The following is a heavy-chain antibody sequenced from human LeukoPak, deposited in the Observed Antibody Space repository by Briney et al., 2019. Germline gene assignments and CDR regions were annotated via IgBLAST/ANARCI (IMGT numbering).Heavy chain of an antibody. Sequence: PGGSLRLSCAASEFTFSSYSLTWVRQAPGKGLEWVSLISVSGGTTYYADSVRGRFTISRDNSKNTLYLQMNTLRAGDTAVYYCATEATYCTAACYSLSDYWGQGTLVTVSS. CDR2: ISVSGGTT. J-gene: IGHJ4*02. CDR3: ATEATYCTAACYSLSDY. D-gene: IGHD2-21*02. V-gene: IGHV3-23*01. CDR1: EFTFSSYS.